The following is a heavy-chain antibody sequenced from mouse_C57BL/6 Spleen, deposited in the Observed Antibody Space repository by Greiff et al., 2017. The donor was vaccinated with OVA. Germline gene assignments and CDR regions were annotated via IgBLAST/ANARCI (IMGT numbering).Heavy chain of an antibody. CDR1: GYTFTSYT. Sequence: VKLQESGAELARPGASVKMSCKASGYTFTSYTMHWVKQRPGQGLEWIGYINPSSGYTKYNQKFKDKATLTADKSSSTAYMQLSSLTSEDSAVYYCARSYDGYYPTDFDYWGQGTTLTVSS. V-gene: IGHV1-4*01. D-gene: IGHD2-3*01. CDR2: INPSSGYT. J-gene: IGHJ2*01. CDR3: ARSYDGYYPTDFDY.